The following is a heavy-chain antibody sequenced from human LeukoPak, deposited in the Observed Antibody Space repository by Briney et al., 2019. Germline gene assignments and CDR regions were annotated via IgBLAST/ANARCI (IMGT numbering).Heavy chain of an antibody. CDR1: GFTFSSYS. Sequence: PGGSLRLSCAASGFTFSSYSMNWVRQAPGKGLEWVSSISSSSSYIYYADSVKGRFTISRDNAKNSLYLRMNSLRAEDTAVYYCARDWGRSKALDIWGQGTMVTVSS. D-gene: IGHD3-16*01. J-gene: IGHJ3*02. CDR2: ISSSSSYI. CDR3: ARDWGRSKALDI. V-gene: IGHV3-21*01.